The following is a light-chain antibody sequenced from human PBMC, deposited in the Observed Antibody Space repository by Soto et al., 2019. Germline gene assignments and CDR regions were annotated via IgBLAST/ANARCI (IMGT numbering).Light chain of an antibody. CDR3: TSYTTSNTWV. J-gene: IGLJ3*02. Sequence: QSALTQPASVSGSPGQSITISCTGTSSDVGSYNYVSWYQHHPGKAPKLMIFEVSNRPSGVSNRVSASKSGNTASLTISGLQAEDDADYYCTSYTTSNTWVFGGGTKLTVL. CDR2: EVS. V-gene: IGLV2-14*01. CDR1: SSDVGSYNY.